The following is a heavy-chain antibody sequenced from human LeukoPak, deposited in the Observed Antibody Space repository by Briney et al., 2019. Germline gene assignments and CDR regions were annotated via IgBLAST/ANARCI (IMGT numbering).Heavy chain of an antibody. CDR3: ARDGVVVVAASRGLNWFDP. Sequence: SETLSLTCTVSGGSISSYYWSWIRQPAGKGLEWIGRIYTSGSTNYNPSLKSRVTMSVDTSKNQFSLKLSSVTAADTAVYYCARDGVVVVAASRGLNWFDPWGQGTLVTVSS. V-gene: IGHV4-4*07. D-gene: IGHD2-15*01. CDR2: IYTSGST. J-gene: IGHJ5*02. CDR1: GGSISSYY.